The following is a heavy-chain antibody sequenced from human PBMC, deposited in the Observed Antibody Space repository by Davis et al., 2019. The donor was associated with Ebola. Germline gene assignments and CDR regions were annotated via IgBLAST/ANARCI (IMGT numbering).Heavy chain of an antibody. CDR3: ARGGYCSRTSCYTEDNHFDY. CDR1: GFTVSSNY. Sequence: GESLKISCAASGFTVSSNYMRWVRQAPGKGLEWVSVIYSGGDTYYVDSVKGRFTISRDNSKNTLYLQMNSLRAEDTAVYYCARGGYCSRTSCYTEDNHFDYWGQGTLVTVSS. D-gene: IGHD2-2*02. CDR2: IYSGGDT. J-gene: IGHJ4*02. V-gene: IGHV3-53*01.